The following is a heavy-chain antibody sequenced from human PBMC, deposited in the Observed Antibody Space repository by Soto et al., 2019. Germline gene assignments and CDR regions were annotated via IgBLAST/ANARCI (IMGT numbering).Heavy chain of an antibody. CDR1: GFTFSSYA. D-gene: IGHD6-6*01. CDR3: ASSSSRGHFYGMDV. J-gene: IGHJ6*02. Sequence: GSLRLSCAASGFTFSSYAMNWVRQAPGKGLEWVSYISSSSSTIYYADSVKGRFTISRDNAKNSLYLQMNSLRDEDTAVYFCASSSSRGHFYGMDVWGQGTTVTVSS. V-gene: IGHV3-48*02. CDR2: ISSSSSTI.